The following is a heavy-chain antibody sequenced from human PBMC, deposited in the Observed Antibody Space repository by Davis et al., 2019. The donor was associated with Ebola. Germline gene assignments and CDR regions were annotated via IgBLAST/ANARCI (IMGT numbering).Heavy chain of an antibody. J-gene: IGHJ5*02. D-gene: IGHD6-19*01. CDR2: IYYNGGT. CDR3: AGDSTNTNGWAFDP. CDR1: NDSVSSDIYY. V-gene: IGHV4-61*01. Sequence: MPSETLSLTCTVSNDSVSSDIYYWSWIRQPPGKGLEWIGYIYYNGGTIYNPSLRSRVTMSLDTSKNQFSLKLSSVTAADTAVYSCAGDSTNTNGWAFDPWGQGTLVTVSS.